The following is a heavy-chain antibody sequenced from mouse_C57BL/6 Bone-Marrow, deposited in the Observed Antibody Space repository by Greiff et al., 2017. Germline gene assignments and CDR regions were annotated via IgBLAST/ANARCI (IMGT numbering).Heavy chain of an antibody. CDR2: INTNSGST. CDR1: GYTFTSYW. Sequence: QVQLQQPGAELVKPGASVKLSCKASGYTFTSYWMHWVKQRPGQGLVWIGMINTNSGSTNYNEKFKSKTTLTVEKSSNTAYMQLISLTSEDSAVYYCTKITTVEATGSDYWGQGTTLTVSS. D-gene: IGHD1-1*01. J-gene: IGHJ2*01. CDR3: TKITTVEATGSDY. V-gene: IGHV1-64*01.